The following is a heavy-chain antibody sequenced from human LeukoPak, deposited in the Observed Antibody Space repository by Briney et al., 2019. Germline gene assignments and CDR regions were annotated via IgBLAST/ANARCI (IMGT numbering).Heavy chain of an antibody. J-gene: IGHJ4*03. D-gene: IGHD4-17*01. V-gene: IGHV3-53*01. Sequence: GGSLSFSCAASGFTFSSYHMNWVRQAPGKGLEWVSVIYSGGSTYYADSVKGRFTVSRDNSKNTLYLQMNSLRAEDTAVYYCARELRRSSDCDYLGYWGHVALVTVSS. CDR3: ARELRRSSDCDYLGY. CDR1: GFTFSSYH. CDR2: IYSGGST.